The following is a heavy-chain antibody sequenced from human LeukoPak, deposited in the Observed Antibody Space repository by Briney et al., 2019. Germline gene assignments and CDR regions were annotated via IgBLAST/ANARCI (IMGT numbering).Heavy chain of an antibody. V-gene: IGHV4-34*01. J-gene: IGHJ4*02. CDR2: ISHSGST. CDR3: ARGVSDQN. CDR1: GGSFSGYY. Sequence: SETLSLTCAVYGGSFSGYYWSWIRQSPGKGLEWIGEISHSGSTCYNPSLKSRVTISLDTSKNHFSLKLTSVTAADTAVYYCARGVSDQNWGQGTLVTVSS.